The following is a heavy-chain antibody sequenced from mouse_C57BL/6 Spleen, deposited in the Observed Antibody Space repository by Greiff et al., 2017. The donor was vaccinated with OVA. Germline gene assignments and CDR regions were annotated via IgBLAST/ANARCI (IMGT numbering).Heavy chain of an antibody. Sequence: EVQLQESGGGLVKPGGSLKLSCAASGFTFSDYGMHWVRQAPEKGLEWVAYISSGSSTIYYADTVKGRFTISRDNAKNTLFLQMTSLRSEDTAMYYCARKEDYYYGSSPFAYWGQGTLVTVSA. V-gene: IGHV5-17*01. D-gene: IGHD1-1*01. CDR3: ARKEDYYYGSSPFAY. CDR2: ISSGSSTI. CDR1: GFTFSDYG. J-gene: IGHJ3*01.